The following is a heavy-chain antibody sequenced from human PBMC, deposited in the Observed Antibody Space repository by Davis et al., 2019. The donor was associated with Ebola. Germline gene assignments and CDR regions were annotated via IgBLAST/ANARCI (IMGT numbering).Heavy chain of an antibody. CDR2: IYNGGST. CDR1: GFTVSSNY. D-gene: IGHD3-16*01. CDR3: ASNYVYYYGMDV. Sequence: GESLKISCAASGFTVSSNYMSWVRQAPGKGLEWVSVIYNGGSTYYADSVKGRFTISRDNSKNTLYLQMNSLRAEDTAVYYCASNYVYYYGMDVWGQGTTVTVSS. J-gene: IGHJ6*02. V-gene: IGHV3-66*01.